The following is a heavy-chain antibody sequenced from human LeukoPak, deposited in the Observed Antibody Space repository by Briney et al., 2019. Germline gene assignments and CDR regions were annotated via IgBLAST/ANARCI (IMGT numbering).Heavy chain of an antibody. J-gene: IGHJ5*02. CDR1: GYTFTSYA. D-gene: IGHD3-22*01. CDR3: ARDTQTSGYSYNWFDP. Sequence: ASVKVSCKASGYTFTSYAMNWVRQAPGQGLEWMGWINTSTGNPTYAQGFTGRFVFSLDTSVSTAYLQISSLKAEDTAVYYCARDTQTSGYSYNWFDPWGQGTLVTVSS. CDR2: INTSTGNP. V-gene: IGHV7-4-1*02.